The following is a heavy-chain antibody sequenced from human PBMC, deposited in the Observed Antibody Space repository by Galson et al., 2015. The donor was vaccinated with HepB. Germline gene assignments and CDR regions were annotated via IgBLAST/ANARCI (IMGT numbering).Heavy chain of an antibody. CDR1: GYTFTGYY. V-gene: IGHV1-2*06. J-gene: IGHJ4*02. CDR3: AREEGRIAARPHYYLISS. Sequence: QSGAEVKKLGESLKISCKASGYTFTGYYMHWVRQAPGQGLEWMGRINPNSGGTNYAQKFQGRVTMTRDTSISTAYMELSRLRSDDTAVYYCAREEGRIAARPHYYLISSWGQGTLVTVSS. CDR2: INPNSGGT. D-gene: IGHD6-6*01.